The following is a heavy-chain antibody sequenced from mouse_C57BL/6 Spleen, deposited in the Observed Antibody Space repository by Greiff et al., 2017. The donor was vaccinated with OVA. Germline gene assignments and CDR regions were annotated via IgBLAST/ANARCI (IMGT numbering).Heavy chain of an antibody. CDR1: GYAFSSYW. CDR2: IYPGDGDT. CDR3: ARSGSSFAWFAY. V-gene: IGHV1-80*01. D-gene: IGHD1-1*01. Sequence: VKLVESGAELVKPGASVKISCKASGYAFSSYWMNWVKQRPGKGLEWIGQIYPGDGDTNYNGKFKGKATLTADKSSSTAYMQLSSLTSEDSAVYFCARSGSSFAWFAYWGQGTLVTVSA. J-gene: IGHJ3*01.